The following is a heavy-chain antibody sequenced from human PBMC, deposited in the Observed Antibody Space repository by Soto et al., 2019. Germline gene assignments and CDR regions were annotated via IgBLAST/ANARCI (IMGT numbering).Heavy chain of an antibody. CDR3: AASYDSSGYYPNYYAMDV. D-gene: IGHD3-22*01. CDR2: ISYDGGNK. V-gene: IGHV3-30-3*01. J-gene: IGHJ6*02. Sequence: LRLSFTASGFTFINYAIHWVRQAPGKGLGWVAVISYDGGNKYYADSVKGRFTISRDNSKNTLYLQMNSLRVEDTAVYYCAASYDSSGYYPNYYAMDVWGRGTTVTVSS. CDR1: GFTFINYA.